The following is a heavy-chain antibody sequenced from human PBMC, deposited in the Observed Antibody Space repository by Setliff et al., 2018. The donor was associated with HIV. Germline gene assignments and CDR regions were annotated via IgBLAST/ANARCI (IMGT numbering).Heavy chain of an antibody. D-gene: IGHD5-18*01. V-gene: IGHV1-2*04. CDR2: INSATGGT. CDR1: GYTFTDNY. J-gene: IGHJ3*02. Sequence: RASVKVSCKASGYTFTDNYIHWVRQAPGQGLEWMAWINSATGGTNYAQNFQGWVTVTRDTSINTAYMELSRLRSDDTAVYYCARDDSNGNTDAFDIWGQGTTVTVSS. CDR3: ARDDSNGNTDAFDI.